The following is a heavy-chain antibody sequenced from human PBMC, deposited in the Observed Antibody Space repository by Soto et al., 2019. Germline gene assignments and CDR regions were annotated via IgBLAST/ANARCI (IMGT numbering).Heavy chain of an antibody. J-gene: IGHJ5*02. CDR2: VSYDGSIE. CDR3: AKDLYYYDFSLDDS. D-gene: IGHD3-16*01. Sequence: GGSLRLSCTGSGFTFSSYAMHWVRLAPGKGLEWVAVVSYDGSIENYADSVRGRFTISRDNSKNTVFLQMNSLRVKDTAVYYCAKDLYYYDFSLDDSWGQGTLVTVSS. V-gene: IGHV3-30*04. CDR1: GFTFSSYA.